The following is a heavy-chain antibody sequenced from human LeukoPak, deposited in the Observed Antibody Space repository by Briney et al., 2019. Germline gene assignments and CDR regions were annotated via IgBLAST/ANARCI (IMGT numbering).Heavy chain of an antibody. V-gene: IGHV3-23*01. CDR1: GFTFSSHG. CDR3: AKDDDWLRFEH. J-gene: IGHJ4*02. Sequence: GGSLRLSCAASGFTFSSHGMNWVRQAPGRGLEWVSGISGSGGRTYYADSVKGRFTISRDNSNHMLYLQMNSLIAEDTAIYYCAKDDDWLRFEHWGRGTPVSVSS. D-gene: IGHD5-12*01. CDR2: ISGSGGRT.